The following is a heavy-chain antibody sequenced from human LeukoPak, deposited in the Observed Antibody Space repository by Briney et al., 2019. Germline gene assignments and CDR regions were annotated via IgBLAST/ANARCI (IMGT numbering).Heavy chain of an antibody. CDR1: GFTFSSSG. Sequence: XAXXGFTFSSSGXHWVRQAPGKGXEWVAFIRYDGTSKYYADSVKGRFTISGDNSKNTVYLQMNSLRAEDTAVYYCAKETRGSYSDYWGQGTLVTVSS. CDR3: AKETRGSYSDY. V-gene: IGHV3-30*02. J-gene: IGHJ4*02. CDR2: IRYDGTSK. D-gene: IGHD1-26*01.